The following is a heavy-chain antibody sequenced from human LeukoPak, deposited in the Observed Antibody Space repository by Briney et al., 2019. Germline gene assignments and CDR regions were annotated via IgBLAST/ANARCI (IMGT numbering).Heavy chain of an antibody. V-gene: IGHV1-2*02. CDR2: INPNTGGT. D-gene: IGHD3-10*01. J-gene: IGHJ3*02. CDR3: ARDLRGSGSYNHDAFDI. CDR1: GYTFTGYY. Sequence: ASVKVSCKASGYTFTGYYMHWVRQAPGQGLEWMGWINPNTGGTNYAQNFQGRVTMTRDTSISTAYMELSRLRSDDTAVYYCARDLRGSGSYNHDAFDIWGQGTMVTVSS.